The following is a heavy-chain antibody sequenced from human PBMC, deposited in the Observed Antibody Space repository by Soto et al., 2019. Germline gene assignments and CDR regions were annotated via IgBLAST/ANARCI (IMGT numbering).Heavy chain of an antibody. J-gene: IGHJ5*02. D-gene: IGHD3-10*01. CDR1: GFTFSSYA. V-gene: IGHV3-23*01. CDR2: ISGSGGST. CDR3: AKDITMVRGVMGWFDP. Sequence: PGGSLRLSCAASGFTFSSYAMSWVRQAPGKGLEWVSAISGSGGSTYYADSVKGRFTISRDNSKNTLYLQMNSLRAEDTAVYYCAKDITMVRGVMGWFDPWGQGTLVTVSS.